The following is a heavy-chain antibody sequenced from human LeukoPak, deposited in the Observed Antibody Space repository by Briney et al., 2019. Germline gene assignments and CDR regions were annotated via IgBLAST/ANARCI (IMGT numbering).Heavy chain of an antibody. V-gene: IGHV3-72*01. CDR2: TRNKANNYAT. D-gene: IGHD2-8*01. CDR1: GYTFSDHY. CDR3: ASPEARMVYAGYYYYGMDV. Sequence: GGSLRLSCAVSGYTFSDHYIDWVRQAPGKGLEWVGQTRNKANNYATEYAASVKDRFTISRDDSRNSVYLQMDSLKTEDTAVYYCASPEARMVYAGYYYYGMDVWGQGTTVTVSS. J-gene: IGHJ6*02.